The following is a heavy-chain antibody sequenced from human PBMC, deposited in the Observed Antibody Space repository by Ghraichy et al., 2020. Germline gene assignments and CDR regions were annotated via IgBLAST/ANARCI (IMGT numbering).Heavy chain of an antibody. D-gene: IGHD3-3*01. CDR3: ALGAVDFWSVLTGVSANWFDP. V-gene: IGHV4-34*01. CDR1: GGSFSGYY. J-gene: IGHJ5*02. CDR2: INHSGST. Sequence: SETLSLTCAVYGGSFSGYYWSWIRQPPGKGLEWIGEINHSGSTNYNPSLKSRVTISVDTSKNQFSLKLSSVTAADTAVYYCALGAVDFWSVLTGVSANWFDPWGQGTLVTVSS.